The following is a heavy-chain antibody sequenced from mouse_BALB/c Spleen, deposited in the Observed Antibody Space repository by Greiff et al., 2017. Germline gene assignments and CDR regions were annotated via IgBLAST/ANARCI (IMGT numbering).Heavy chain of an antibody. Sequence: VKLMESGPGLVAPSQSLSITCTVSGFSLTSYGVHWVRQPPGKGLEWLGVIWAGGSTNYNSALMSRLSISKDNSKSQVFLKMNSLQTDDTAMYYCASHYGNYNYYAMDYWGQGTSVTVSS. CDR3: ASHYGNYNYYAMDY. D-gene: IGHD2-1*01. CDR1: GFSLTSYG. J-gene: IGHJ4*01. CDR2: IWAGGST. V-gene: IGHV2-9*02.